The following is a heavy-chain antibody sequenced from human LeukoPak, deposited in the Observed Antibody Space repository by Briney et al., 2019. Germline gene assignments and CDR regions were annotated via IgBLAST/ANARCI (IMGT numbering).Heavy chain of an antibody. V-gene: IGHV4-4*07. CDR3: ARDRGGIVGDTNAFDI. J-gene: IGHJ3*02. CDR1: GGSISSYY. Sequence: SETLSLTCTVSGGSISSYYWSWIRQPAGKGLQWIGRLHTSGSTNYNPSLGSRVAISVDTSKNQFSLKLRSMTAADTAVYYCARDRGGIVGDTNAFDIWGQGTMVTVSS. CDR2: LHTSGST. D-gene: IGHD1-26*01.